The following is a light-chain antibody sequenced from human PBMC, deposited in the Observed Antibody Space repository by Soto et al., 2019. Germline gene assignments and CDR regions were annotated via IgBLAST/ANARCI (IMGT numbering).Light chain of an antibody. CDR1: QAIRND. J-gene: IGKJ1*01. V-gene: IGKV1-6*01. CDR3: LQDYTYPRT. CDR2: GAS. Sequence: AIQMTQSPSSLSASVGDRVTITCRASQAIRNDLDWYQQKPGKAPQPLIYGASSLQSGVPSRFSGSGSGTDFTLTISSLQPEDFATYYCLQDYTYPRTFGQGTRVEIK.